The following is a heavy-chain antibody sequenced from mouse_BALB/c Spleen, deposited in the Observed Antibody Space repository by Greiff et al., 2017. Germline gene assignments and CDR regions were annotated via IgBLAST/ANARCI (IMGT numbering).Heavy chain of an antibody. Sequence: EVQLQQSGAELVRSGASVKLSCTASGFNIKDYYMHWVKQRPEQGLEWIGWIDPENGDTEYAPKFQGKATMTADTSSNTAYLQLSSLTSEDTAVYYCNGFDYDYFDYWGQGTTLTVSS. J-gene: IGHJ2*01. CDR1: GFNIKDYY. V-gene: IGHV14-4*02. CDR2: IDPENGDT. D-gene: IGHD2-4*01. CDR3: NGFDYDYFDY.